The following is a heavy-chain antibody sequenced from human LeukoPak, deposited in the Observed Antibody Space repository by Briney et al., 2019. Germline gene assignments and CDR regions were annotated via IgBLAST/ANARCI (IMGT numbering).Heavy chain of an antibody. D-gene: IGHD6-13*01. CDR2: INHSGST. Sequence: PSETLSLTCAVYGGSFSGYYWSWIRQPPGKGLEWIGEINHSGSTNYNPSLKSRVTISVDTSKNQFSLKLSSVTAADTAVYYCARGGHGSSWSYYYYMDVWGKGTTVTVSS. CDR1: GGSFSGYY. V-gene: IGHV4-34*01. J-gene: IGHJ6*03. CDR3: ARGGHGSSWSYYYYMDV.